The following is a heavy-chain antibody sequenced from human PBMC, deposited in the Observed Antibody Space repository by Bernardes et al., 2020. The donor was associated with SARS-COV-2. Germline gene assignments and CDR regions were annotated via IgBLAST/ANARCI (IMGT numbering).Heavy chain of an antibody. Sequence: GGSLRLSCAASGFTFSSYAMSWVRQAPGKGLEWVSAISGSGGSTYYADSVKGRFTISRDNSKNTLYLQMNSLRAEDTAVYYCAKGMYTTMVRGVISWFDPWGQGTLVTVSS. CDR1: GFTFSSYA. D-gene: IGHD3-10*01. CDR3: AKGMYTTMVRGVISWFDP. V-gene: IGHV3-23*01. CDR2: ISGSGGST. J-gene: IGHJ5*02.